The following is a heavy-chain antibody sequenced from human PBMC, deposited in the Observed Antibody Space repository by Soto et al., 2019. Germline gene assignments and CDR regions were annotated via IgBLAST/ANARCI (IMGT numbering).Heavy chain of an antibody. CDR1: GGSISSGGYY. J-gene: IGHJ4*02. V-gene: IGHV4-31*03. CDR2: IYYSGST. CDR3: ARSSDYYDSSGYFVFDY. Sequence: SETLSLTCTVSGGSISSGGYYWSWIRQHPGKGLEWIGYIYYSGSTYYNPSLKSRVTISVDTSMNQFSLKLSSATAADTAVYYCARSSDYYDSSGYFVFDYWGQGTLVTVSS. D-gene: IGHD3-22*01.